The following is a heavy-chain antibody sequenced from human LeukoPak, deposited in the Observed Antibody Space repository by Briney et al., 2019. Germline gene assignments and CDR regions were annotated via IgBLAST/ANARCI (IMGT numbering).Heavy chain of an antibody. CDR2: IKEDGSEK. Sequence: GGSLRLSCVGPGFTFSRFWMSWVREAPGRGLGWVANIKEDGSEKNYVDSVRGRFTISRDDAKNSLYLQMNSLRAEDTAVYYCARDSVGVSTSDYWGQGTLVTVSS. J-gene: IGHJ4*02. CDR1: GFTFSRFW. V-gene: IGHV3-7*01. D-gene: IGHD1-26*01. CDR3: ARDSVGVSTSDY.